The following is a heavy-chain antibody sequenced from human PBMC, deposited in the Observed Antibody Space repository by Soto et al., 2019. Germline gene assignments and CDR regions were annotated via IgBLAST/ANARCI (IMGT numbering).Heavy chain of an antibody. V-gene: IGHV3-33*05. CDR2: ISYDGSNK. D-gene: IGHD6-13*01. Sequence: PGGSLRLSCAASGFTFSSYGMHWVRQAPGKGLEWVAVISYDGSNKYYVHSVKGRFTISRDNSKNTLFLQMDSLRAEDTAVYYCARSAGKGGLAAPIDYWGQGTLVTVSS. CDR3: ARSAGKGGLAAPIDY. J-gene: IGHJ4*02. CDR1: GFTFSSYG.